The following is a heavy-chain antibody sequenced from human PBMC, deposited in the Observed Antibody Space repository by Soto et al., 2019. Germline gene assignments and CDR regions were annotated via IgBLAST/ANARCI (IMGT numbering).Heavy chain of an antibody. D-gene: IGHD5-12*01. CDR2: IYAGGST. CDR1: GVSIISHY. Sequence: EVQLVESGGGLIQPGGSLRLSCDASGVSIISHYMSWVRQAPGKGLEWISLIYAGGSTFYADSVKGRFTISRDNSKNTLYLQMDSLTAEDTAVYYCASGENGYIKFDFDFWGQGTLVNVSS. J-gene: IGHJ4*02. CDR3: ASGENGYIKFDFDF. V-gene: IGHV3-53*01.